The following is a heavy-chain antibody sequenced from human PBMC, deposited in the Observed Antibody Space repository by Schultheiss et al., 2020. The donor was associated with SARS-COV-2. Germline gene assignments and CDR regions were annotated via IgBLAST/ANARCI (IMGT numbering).Heavy chain of an antibody. CDR2: IYYSGST. CDR1: GGSISSSSYY. CDR3: ASVVPAATRHDAFDI. D-gene: IGHD2-2*01. V-gene: IGHV4-31*03. Sequence: SETLSLTCTVSGGSISSSSYYWIWIRQHPGKGREWIGYIYYSGSTYYNPSLKSRVTISVDTSKNQFSLKLSSVTAADTAVYYCASVVPAATRHDAFDIWGQGGVVTVAS. J-gene: IGHJ3*02.